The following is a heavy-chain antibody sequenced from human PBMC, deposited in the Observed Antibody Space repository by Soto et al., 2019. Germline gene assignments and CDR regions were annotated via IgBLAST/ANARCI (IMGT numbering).Heavy chain of an antibody. J-gene: IGHJ4*02. D-gene: IGHD3-10*01. CDR3: TRGPRPISTGTGAY. Sequence: PGGSLRPPCAASGFIFKMYCIHRVRQSPGKGLVWISRIYNDGIYSDYADSVRGRFTISRDNVNDTLYLQMNNLRAEDSGLYYCTRGPRPISTGTGAYWGQGTQVTVSS. CDR2: IYNDGIYS. V-gene: IGHV3-74*01. CDR1: GFIFKMYC.